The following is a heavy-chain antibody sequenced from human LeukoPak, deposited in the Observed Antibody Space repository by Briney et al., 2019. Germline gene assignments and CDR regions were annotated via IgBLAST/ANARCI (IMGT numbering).Heavy chain of an antibody. J-gene: IGHJ2*01. Sequence: SETLSLTCTVSGGSISSSSYYWGWIRQPPGKGLEWIGSIYYSGSTYYNPSLKSRVTISVDTSKNQFSLKLSSVTAADTAVYYCARERGHWYFDLWGRGTLVTVSS. V-gene: IGHV4-39*02. CDR1: GGSISSSSYY. CDR3: ARERGHWYFDL. CDR2: IYYSGST.